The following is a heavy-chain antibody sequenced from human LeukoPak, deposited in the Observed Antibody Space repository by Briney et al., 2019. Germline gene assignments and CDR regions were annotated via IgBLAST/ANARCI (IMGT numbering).Heavy chain of an antibody. Sequence: PGGSLRLSCAASGFTFSSYDMHRVRQATGKGLEWVSAIGTAGDTYYPGSVKGRFTISRENAKNSLYLQMNSLRAGDTAVYYCARGYDYGGNPTSFDYWGQGTLVTVSS. CDR3: ARGYDYGGNPTSFDY. CDR1: GFTFSSYD. J-gene: IGHJ4*02. CDR2: IGTAGDT. V-gene: IGHV3-13*01. D-gene: IGHD4-23*01.